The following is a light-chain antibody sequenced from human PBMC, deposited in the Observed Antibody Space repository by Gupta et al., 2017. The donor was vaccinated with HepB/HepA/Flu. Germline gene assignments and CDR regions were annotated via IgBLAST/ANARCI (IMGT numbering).Light chain of an antibody. J-gene: IGKJ1*01. CDR1: QSVFYSSNNKNY. Sequence: DIVMTQSPDSLAVSLGGRATINCKSSQSVFYSSNNKNYLTWYQQKPGQPPKLLIYWASTREFGVPDRFSGSGSGTDFTLTISSLQAEDVAVYYCQQYYNIPPTFGQGTKVEIK. CDR3: QQYYNIPPT. CDR2: WAS. V-gene: IGKV4-1*01.